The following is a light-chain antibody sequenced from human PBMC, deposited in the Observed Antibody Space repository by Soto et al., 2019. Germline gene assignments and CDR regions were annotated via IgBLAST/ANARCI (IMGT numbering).Light chain of an antibody. CDR3: QQDWSAPLT. CDR2: AAS. V-gene: IGKV1-39*01. J-gene: IGKJ4*01. CDR1: QSVNNY. Sequence: IHMTPSPSSLSSSTGGTVTLTCRASQSVNNYLAWYQQKPGKAPGLLIYAASTLQRGVPSRFSGSGSGTDFTLTISSLQPEDFATYYCQQDWSAPLTFGRGTKVAIK.